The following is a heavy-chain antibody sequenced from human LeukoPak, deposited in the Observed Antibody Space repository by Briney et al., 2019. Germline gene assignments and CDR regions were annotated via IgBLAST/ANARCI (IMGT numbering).Heavy chain of an antibody. J-gene: IGHJ5*02. CDR1: GYTFTSYG. V-gene: IGHV1-18*01. Sequence: ASVTVSCXXSGYTFTSYGISWVRQAPGQGLEWMGWISTYNGNTNYAQKLQGRVTMTTDTSTSTAYMELRSLRSDDTAVYYCARDRGNIVAQNWFDPWGQGTLVTVSS. CDR2: ISTYNGNT. CDR3: ARDRGNIVAQNWFDP. D-gene: IGHD5-12*01.